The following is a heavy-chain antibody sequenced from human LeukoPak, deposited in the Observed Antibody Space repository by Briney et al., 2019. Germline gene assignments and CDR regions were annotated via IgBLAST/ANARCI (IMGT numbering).Heavy chain of an antibody. V-gene: IGHV4-59*01. CDR3: ASRPLSSGYYLAFDY. CDR2: IYYSGST. J-gene: IGHJ4*02. CDR1: GDSISNYY. Sequence: SETLSLTCTVSGDSISNYYWSWIRQPPGKGLEWIGYIYYSGSTNYNPSLKSRVTISVDTPKNQFSLRLSSVTAADTAVYYCASRPLSSGYYLAFDYWGQGTLVTVSS. D-gene: IGHD3-22*01.